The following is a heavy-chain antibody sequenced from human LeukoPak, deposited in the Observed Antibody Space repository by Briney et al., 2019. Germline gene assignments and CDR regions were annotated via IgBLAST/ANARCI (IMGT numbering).Heavy chain of an antibody. J-gene: IGHJ4*02. D-gene: IGHD3-22*01. Sequence: PSETLSLTCTVSGGSVSRDYWTWIRQPPGKGLEWIGYIFYSGSTNYNPSPKSRATISVDTSNNQFSLRLDSVTAAGTAMYYCARGMSPLPSLYDSSGYAPDSWGQGTLVTVSS. V-gene: IGHV4-59*02. CDR2: IFYSGST. CDR3: ARGMSPLPSLYDSSGYAPDS. CDR1: GGSVSRDY.